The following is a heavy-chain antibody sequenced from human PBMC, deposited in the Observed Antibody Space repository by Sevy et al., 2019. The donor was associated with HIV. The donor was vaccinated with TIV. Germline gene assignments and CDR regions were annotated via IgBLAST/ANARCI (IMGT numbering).Heavy chain of an antibody. V-gene: IGHV1-69*13. J-gene: IGHJ3*02. Sequence: ASLKVSCKASGGTFSSYAISWVRQAPGQGLEWMGGIIPIFGTANYAQKFQGRVTITADESTSTAYMELSSLRSEDTAVYYCAREYHYYDSSGYYGDAFDIWGQGTMVTVSS. D-gene: IGHD3-22*01. CDR3: AREYHYYDSSGYYGDAFDI. CDR1: GGTFSSYA. CDR2: IIPIFGTA.